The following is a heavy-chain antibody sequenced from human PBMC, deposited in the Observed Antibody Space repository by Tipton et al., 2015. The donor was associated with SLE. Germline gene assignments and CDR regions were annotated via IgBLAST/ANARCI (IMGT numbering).Heavy chain of an antibody. Sequence: GLVKPSETLSLNCTVSGGSISSRSYYWAWIRQPPGKGLEWIGSIYHSGNTYYNPSLRSRVTISVNTSKNQFSLRLSSVTAADTAMFYCASGTLEWSHEPDYWGQGTLVTVSS. CDR2: IYHSGNT. CDR3: ASGTLEWSHEPDY. D-gene: IGHD3-3*01. J-gene: IGHJ4*02. CDR1: GGSISSRSYY. V-gene: IGHV4-39*07.